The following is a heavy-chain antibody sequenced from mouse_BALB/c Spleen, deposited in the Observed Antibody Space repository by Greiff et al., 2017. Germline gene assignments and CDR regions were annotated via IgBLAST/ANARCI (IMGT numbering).Heavy chain of an antibody. Sequence: EVMLVESGGGLVKPGGSLKLSCAASGFAFSSYDMSWVRQTPEKRLEWVAYISSGGGSTYYPDTVKGRFTISRDNAKNTLYLQMSSLKSEDTAMYYCARHRAITTATTFAYWGQGTLVTVSA. CDR3: ARHRAITTATTFAY. V-gene: IGHV5-12-1*01. J-gene: IGHJ3*01. D-gene: IGHD1-2*01. CDR1: GFAFSSYD. CDR2: ISSGGGST.